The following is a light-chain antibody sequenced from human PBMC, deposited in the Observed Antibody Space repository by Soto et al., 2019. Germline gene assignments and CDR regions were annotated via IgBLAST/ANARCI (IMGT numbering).Light chain of an antibody. CDR3: QQYYSYPST. CDR1: QGISSY. CDR2: AAS. V-gene: IGKV1-8*01. Sequence: AIRMTQSPSSFSASTGDRVTITCRASQGISSYLAWYQQKPGKAPKLLIYAASTLQSGVPSRFSGSGSGTDFTLTISCLQAEDFATYDCQQYYSYPSTVGQGTKLEIK. J-gene: IGKJ2*01.